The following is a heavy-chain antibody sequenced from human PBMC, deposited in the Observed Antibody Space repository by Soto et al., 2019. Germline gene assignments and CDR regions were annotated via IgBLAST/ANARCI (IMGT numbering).Heavy chain of an antibody. CDR1: GGSISSGGYY. J-gene: IGHJ4*02. CDR3: ARAVVYYDSSGYFFDY. CDR2: IYYSGST. V-gene: IGHV4-31*03. Sequence: SETLSLTCTVSGGSISSGGYYWSWIRQHPGKGLEWIGYIYYSGSTYYNPSLKSRVTISVDTSKNQFSLKLSSVTAADTAVYYCARAVVYYDSSGYFFDYWGQGTLVTVSS. D-gene: IGHD3-22*01.